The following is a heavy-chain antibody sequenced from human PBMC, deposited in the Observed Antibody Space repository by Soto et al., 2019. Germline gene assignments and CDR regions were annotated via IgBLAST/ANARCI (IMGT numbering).Heavy chain of an antibody. CDR2: ISGNGGIT. CDR3: AKTAGYCTSTSCYPPDN. V-gene: IGHV3-23*01. D-gene: IGHD2-2*03. J-gene: IGHJ4*02. Sequence: GGSLRLSCAASGLTFSNYGMSWVRQAPGKGLEWVSAISGNGGITYYADSVKGRFTVSRDNSKNTVYLQLNSLRAEDTAVYYCAKTAGYCTSTSCYPPDNWGQGTLVTVS. CDR1: GLTFSNYG.